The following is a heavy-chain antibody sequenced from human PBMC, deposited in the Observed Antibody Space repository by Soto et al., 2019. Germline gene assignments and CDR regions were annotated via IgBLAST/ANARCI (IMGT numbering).Heavy chain of an antibody. J-gene: IGHJ4*02. CDR3: VRDAVVSGVDYFDY. D-gene: IGHD2-8*01. V-gene: IGHV3-7*01. CDR1: GFTFSSYW. CDR2: IRQDGGDK. Sequence: GGSLRLSCAASGFTFSSYWMSWVRQAPGKGLEWVANIRQDGGDKYFLDSVKGRFTISRDNAKNSLYLQMNNLRVEDTAIYYCVRDAVVSGVDYFDYWGQGTLVTVSS.